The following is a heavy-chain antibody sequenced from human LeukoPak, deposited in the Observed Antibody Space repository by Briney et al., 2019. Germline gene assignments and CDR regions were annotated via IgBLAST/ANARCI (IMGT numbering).Heavy chain of an antibody. V-gene: IGHV4-30-4*01. CDR2: IYYSGST. D-gene: IGHD3-22*01. J-gene: IGHJ4*02. CDR3: ARESYYYDSSGYYSTGSLDY. Sequence: PSQTLSLTCTVSGGSISSGDYYWGWIRQPPGKGLEWIGYIYYSGSTYYNPSLKSRVTISVDTSKNQFSLKMSSVTAADTAVYYCARESYYYDSSGYYSTGSLDYWGQGTLVTVSS. CDR1: GGSISSGDYY.